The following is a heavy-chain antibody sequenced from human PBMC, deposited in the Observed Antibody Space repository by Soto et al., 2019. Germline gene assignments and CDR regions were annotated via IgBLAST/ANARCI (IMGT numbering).Heavy chain of an antibody. J-gene: IGHJ3*02. CDR2: ISAYNGNT. V-gene: IGHV1-18*01. D-gene: IGHD2-15*01. Sequence: QVQLVQSGAEVKKPGASVKVSCKASGYTFTSFGISWVRQAPGQGLEWMGWISAYNGNTNYAEHLQGRVTMTTDTSTGTAYRELRSLGSDDTDVYFCARDHRGGTDAFDIWGQGTMVTASS. CDR3: ARDHRGGTDAFDI. CDR1: GYTFTSFG.